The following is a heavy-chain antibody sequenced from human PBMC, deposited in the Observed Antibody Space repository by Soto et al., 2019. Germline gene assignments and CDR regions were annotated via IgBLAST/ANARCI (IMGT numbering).Heavy chain of an antibody. CDR2: IDPSDSYT. V-gene: IGHV5-10-1*01. J-gene: IGHJ6*02. CDR1: GYSFTSYR. D-gene: IGHD2-2*01. CDR3: ARHGGYCSSTSCYYGMDV. Sequence: GESLKISCKGSGYSFTSYRISWVRQMPGKGLEWMGRIDPSDSYTNYSPSFQGHVTISADKSISTAYLQWSSLKASDTAMYYCARHGGYCSSTSCYYGMDVWGQGTTVTVSS.